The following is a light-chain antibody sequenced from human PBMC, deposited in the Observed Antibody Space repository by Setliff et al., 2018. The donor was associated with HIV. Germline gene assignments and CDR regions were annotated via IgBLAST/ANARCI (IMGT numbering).Light chain of an antibody. Sequence: QSVLTQPASVSGSPGQSITISCTATTSDVGGYNYVSWYQHHPGKAPKLMIYEVSNRPSGVSNRFSGSKSGNTASLTISGLQAEDEADYFCSSYTSSSTDVFGAGTRSPS. CDR2: EVS. V-gene: IGLV2-14*01. CDR1: TSDVGGYNY. CDR3: SSYTSSSTDV. J-gene: IGLJ1*01.